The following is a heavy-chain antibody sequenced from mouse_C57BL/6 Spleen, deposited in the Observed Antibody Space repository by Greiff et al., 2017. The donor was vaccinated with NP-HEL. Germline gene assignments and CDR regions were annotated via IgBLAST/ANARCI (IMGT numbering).Heavy chain of an antibody. V-gene: IGHV1-61*01. J-gene: IGHJ2*01. D-gene: IGHD3-2*01. CDR2: IYPSDSET. CDR1: GYTFTSYW. Sequence: VQLQQPGAELVRPGSSVKLSCKASGYTFTSYWMDWVKQRPGQGLEWIGNIYPSDSETHYSQKFKDKATLTVDKSSSTAYMQLSSLTSEDSAVYYCARGDSYFDYWGQGTTLTVSS. CDR3: ARGDSYFDY.